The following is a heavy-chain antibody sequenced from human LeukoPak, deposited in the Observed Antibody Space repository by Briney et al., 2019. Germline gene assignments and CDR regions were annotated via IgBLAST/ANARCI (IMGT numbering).Heavy chain of an antibody. D-gene: IGHD3-10*01. CDR3: AKYYYGSGNYADGFDI. CDR1: GFTFSNYG. CDR2: ISGSGNST. J-gene: IGHJ3*02. V-gene: IGHV3-23*01. Sequence: GGSLRLSCAASGFTFSNYGMSWVRQAPGKGLEWVSAISGSGNSTYYADSVKGRFTISRHNSKNTLYLQMNSLRPEDTAVYYCAKYYYGSGNYADGFDIWGQGTMVTVSS.